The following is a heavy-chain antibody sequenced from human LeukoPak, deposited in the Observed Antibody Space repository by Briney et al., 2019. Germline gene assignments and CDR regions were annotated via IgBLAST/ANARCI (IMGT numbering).Heavy chain of an antibody. J-gene: IGHJ4*02. V-gene: IGHV3-11*03. D-gene: IGHD6-19*01. CDR3: ARSSGWPQGDY. Sequence: GGSLILSCAASGFTFSDYYMSWIRQAPGKGLEWVSYISSSSSYTNYADSVKGRFTISRDNAKNSLYLQMNSLRAEDTAVYYCARSSGWPQGDYWGQGTLVTVSS. CDR2: ISSSSSYT. CDR1: GFTFSDYY.